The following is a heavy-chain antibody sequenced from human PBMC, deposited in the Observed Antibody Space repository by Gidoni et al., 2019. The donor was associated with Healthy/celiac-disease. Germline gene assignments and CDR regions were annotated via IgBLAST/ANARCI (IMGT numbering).Heavy chain of an antibody. D-gene: IGHD2-21*01. CDR3: ARGGDHASLFYGMDV. CDR2: INACNGNT. J-gene: IGHJ6*02. V-gene: IGHV1-3*01. CDR1: GYTFTSYA. Sequence: QVPLVQSGAEVKKPGASVKVSCKASGYTFTSYAMHWVRQAHGQRLEWMGWINACNGNTKDSQKCQGRVTITRDTSASTAYMELSSLRSEDTAVYYCARGGDHASLFYGMDVWGQGTTVTVSS.